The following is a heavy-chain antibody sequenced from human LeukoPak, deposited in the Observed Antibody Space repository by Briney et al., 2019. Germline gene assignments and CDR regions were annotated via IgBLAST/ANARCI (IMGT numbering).Heavy chain of an antibody. D-gene: IGHD3-22*01. V-gene: IGHV3-23*01. CDR1: GFTFSSYA. J-gene: IGHJ4*02. CDR3: AKDRTYYDSSAFYDY. CDR2: ISGSGGNT. Sequence: HPGGSLRLSCAASGFTFSSYAMNWVRQAPGKGLEWVSAISGSGGNTYYADSVKGRFTISRDNSKNTLYLQMNSLRAEDTAVYYCAKDRTYYDSSAFYDYWGQGTLVTVSS.